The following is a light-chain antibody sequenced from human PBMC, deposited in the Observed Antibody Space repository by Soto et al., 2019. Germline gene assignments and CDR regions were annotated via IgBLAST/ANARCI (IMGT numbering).Light chain of an antibody. CDR3: SLYISGSTYV. V-gene: IGLV2-18*01. CDR2: EVS. J-gene: IGLJ1*01. Sequence: QSALAQPPSVSGSPGQSVTISCTVTSSDLGSYNRVSWYQQPPGTAPKLMIYEVSNRPSGVPDRFSGSKSGKTASLTISGLQAEDEADYYCSLYISGSTYVFGTGTKVTVL. CDR1: SSDLGSYNR.